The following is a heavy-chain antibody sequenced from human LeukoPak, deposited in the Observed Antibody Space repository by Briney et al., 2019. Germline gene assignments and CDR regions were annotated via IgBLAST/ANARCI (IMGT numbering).Heavy chain of an antibody. CDR1: GDTFSSYA. J-gene: IGHJ6*03. CDR3: ASGISSGSYYVGYYYDYMDV. V-gene: IGHV1-69*05. CDR2: IIPIFGTA. D-gene: IGHD1-26*01. Sequence: ASVKVSCKASGDTFSSYAISWVRQAPGQGLEWMGGIIPIFGTANYAQKFQGRVTITTDESTSTAYMELSSLRSEDTAVYYCASGISSGSYYVGYYYDYMDVWGKGTTVNVSS.